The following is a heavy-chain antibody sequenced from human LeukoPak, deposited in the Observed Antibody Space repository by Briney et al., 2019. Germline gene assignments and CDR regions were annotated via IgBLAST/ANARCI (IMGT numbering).Heavy chain of an antibody. CDR1: GFTFDEHG. CDR2: INWKGGNT. J-gene: IGHJ4*02. Sequence: GGSLRLSCAASGFTFDEHGMGWVRQAPGKGLEWVSDINWKGGNTGYPDSVKGRFTISRDNAKNSLYLQMNSLRAEDTALYYCATYSYGSRTSHFDFWGQGTLVTVSS. D-gene: IGHD3-10*01. CDR3: ATYSYGSRTSHFDF. V-gene: IGHV3-20*04.